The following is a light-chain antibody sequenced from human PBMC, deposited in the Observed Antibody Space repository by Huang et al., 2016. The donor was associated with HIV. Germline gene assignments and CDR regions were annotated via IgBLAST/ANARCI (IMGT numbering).Light chain of an antibody. CDR2: EAS. Sequence: ETLMTQFPATLSVSPGEGATLSCRASQNVRNNLAWYQQKPGQAPRLLFYEASSRATGVPGRFSASGSGIDVTLTISSLQSEDFAVYYCQQFNNWPPAFGGGTTVEIK. V-gene: IGKV3-15*01. CDR3: QQFNNWPPA. J-gene: IGKJ4*01. CDR1: QNVRNN.